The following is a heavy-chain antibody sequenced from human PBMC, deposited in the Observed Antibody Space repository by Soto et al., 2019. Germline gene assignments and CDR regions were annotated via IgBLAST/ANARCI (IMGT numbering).Heavy chain of an antibody. Sequence: SETLSLTCDVSGDTISTGGYTWAWIRQPPGKALEWIGHTYHSGNPYYNPSLKSRVIISVDRSKNQFSLKLSSVSAADTAVYYCARLGGFYQSLDSWGQGTLVTVSS. V-gene: IGHV4-30-2*01. CDR1: GDTISTGGYT. CDR2: TYHSGNP. J-gene: IGHJ5*01. D-gene: IGHD3-22*01. CDR3: ARLGGFYQSLDS.